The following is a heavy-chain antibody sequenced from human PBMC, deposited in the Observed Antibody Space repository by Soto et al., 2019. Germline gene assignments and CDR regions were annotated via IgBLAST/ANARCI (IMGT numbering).Heavy chain of an antibody. CDR2: IKSKTDGGTT. J-gene: IGHJ6*02. CDR3: TTDPPITIFGVVIIQAGGMDV. Sequence: PGGSLRLSCAASGFTFSNAWMSWVRRAPGKGLEWVGRIKSKTDGGTTDYAAPVKGRFTISRDDSKNTLYLQMNSLKTEDTAVYYCTTDPPITIFGVVIIQAGGMDVWGQGTTVTVSS. D-gene: IGHD3-3*01. V-gene: IGHV3-15*01. CDR1: GFTFSNAW.